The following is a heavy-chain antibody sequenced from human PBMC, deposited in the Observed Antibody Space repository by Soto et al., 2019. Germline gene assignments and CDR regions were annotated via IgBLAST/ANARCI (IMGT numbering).Heavy chain of an antibody. V-gene: IGHV1-24*01. CDR2: FDPEDGET. CDR3: ATACSGSYLKLY. D-gene: IGHD1-26*01. CDR1: GYTLTELS. Sequence: ASVKVSCKVSGYTLTELSMHRVRQAPGKGLEWMGGFDPEDGETIYAQKFQGRVTMTEDTSTDTAYMELSSLRSEDTAVYYCATACSGSYLKLYWGQGTLVTVSS. J-gene: IGHJ4*02.